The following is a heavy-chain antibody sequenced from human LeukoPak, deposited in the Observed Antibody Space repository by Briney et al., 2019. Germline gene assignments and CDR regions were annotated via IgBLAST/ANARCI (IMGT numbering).Heavy chain of an antibody. CDR1: GYTFTGYY. CDR3: ARPDSSGWVFDY. Sequence: ASVKVSCKASGYTFTGYYMHWVRQAPGQGLEWMGWINPNSGGTNYAQKFQGRVTMTRDTSISTAYMELSRLRSDDTAVYYCARPDSSGWVFDYWGQGTLVTVSS. J-gene: IGHJ4*02. D-gene: IGHD3-22*01. CDR2: INPNSGGT. V-gene: IGHV1-2*02.